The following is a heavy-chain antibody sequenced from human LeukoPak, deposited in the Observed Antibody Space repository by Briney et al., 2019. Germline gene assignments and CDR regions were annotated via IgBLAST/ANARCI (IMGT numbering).Heavy chain of an antibody. CDR3: AREKFAYYDIPTHGMDV. Sequence: PGGSLRLSCAASGFTFSDYYMSWIRQAPGKGLEWVSYISSSGSTIYYADSVKGRFTISRDNAKNSLYLQMNSLRAEDTAVYYCAREKFAYYDIPTHGMDVWGQGTTVTVSS. CDR2: ISSSGSTI. CDR1: GFTFSDYY. D-gene: IGHD3-9*01. J-gene: IGHJ6*02. V-gene: IGHV3-11*01.